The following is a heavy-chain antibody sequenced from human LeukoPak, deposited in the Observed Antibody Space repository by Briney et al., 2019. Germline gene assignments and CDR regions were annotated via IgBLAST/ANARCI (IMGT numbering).Heavy chain of an antibody. D-gene: IGHD3-10*01. CDR3: ADGEEVGSDY. Sequence: GGSLRLSCAASGFVFKNYVMNWVRQAPRKGLEWVSGISGSGGDTYYSASSKGRFTISRHNSKNTLYLQMNSLRAEDTAVYYCADGEEVGSDYWGQGTLVTVSS. V-gene: IGHV3-23*01. CDR2: ISGSGGDT. CDR1: GFVFKNYV. J-gene: IGHJ4*02.